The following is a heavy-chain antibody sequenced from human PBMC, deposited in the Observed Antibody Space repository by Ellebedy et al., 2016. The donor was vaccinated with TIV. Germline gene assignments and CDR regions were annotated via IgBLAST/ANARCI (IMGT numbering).Heavy chain of an antibody. J-gene: IGHJ6*02. D-gene: IGHD3-9*01. V-gene: IGHV3-7*01. CDR3: VRDLVLYFDWAPVMDV. CDR2: IKQDGSEK. Sequence: PGGSLRLSCAAPGFTFSSYWMSWVRQAPGKGLEWVANIKQDGSEKYSVDSVKGRFTISRDNAKNSLYLQMNSLRAEDTAVYHYVRDLVLYFDWAPVMDVWGQGTTVTVSS. CDR1: GFTFSSYW.